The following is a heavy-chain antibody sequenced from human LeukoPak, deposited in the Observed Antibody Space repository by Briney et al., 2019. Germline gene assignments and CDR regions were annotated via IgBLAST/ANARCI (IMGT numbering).Heavy chain of an antibody. CDR1: GFTFGTYW. CDR2: ISSDGGT. V-gene: IGHV3-23*01. D-gene: IGHD6-13*01. CDR3: AKEIAAIGLPAVDY. J-gene: IGHJ4*02. Sequence: GGSLRLSCTASGFTFGTYWMSWVRHPPGKGLEWVSGISSDGGTFYPDSVKGRFTISRDNSKNTLYLQMNSLGAADTAIYYCAKEIAAIGLPAVDYWGQGTLVTVSS.